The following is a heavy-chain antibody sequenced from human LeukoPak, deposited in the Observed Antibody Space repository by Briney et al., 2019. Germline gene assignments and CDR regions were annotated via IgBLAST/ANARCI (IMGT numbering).Heavy chain of an antibody. J-gene: IGHJ6*03. CDR3: ARESGSKYQLLYVHYYYYMDV. CDR2: IIPIFGTA. Sequence: SVKVSCKASGGTFSSYAISWVRQAPGQGLEWMGGIIPIFGTANYAQKFQGRVTITADESTSTAYTELSSLRSEDTAVYYCARESGSKYQLLYVHYYYYMDVWGKGTTVTVSS. D-gene: IGHD2-2*02. V-gene: IGHV1-69*13. CDR1: GGTFSSYA.